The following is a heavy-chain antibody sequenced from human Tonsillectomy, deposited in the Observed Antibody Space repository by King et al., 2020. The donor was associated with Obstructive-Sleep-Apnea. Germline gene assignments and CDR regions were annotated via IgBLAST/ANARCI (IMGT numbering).Heavy chain of an antibody. Sequence: LVESGGGLVQPGGSLRLSCAASVFTFSSYAMSWVRQAPGKGLEWVSAISGSGGSTYYADSVKGRFTISRDNSKNTLYLQMNSLRAEDTAVYYCAKDFYDSSGYWGFDYWGQGTLVTVSS. CDR1: VFTFSSYA. V-gene: IGHV3-23*04. D-gene: IGHD3-22*01. CDR3: AKDFYDSSGYWGFDY. J-gene: IGHJ4*02. CDR2: ISGSGGST.